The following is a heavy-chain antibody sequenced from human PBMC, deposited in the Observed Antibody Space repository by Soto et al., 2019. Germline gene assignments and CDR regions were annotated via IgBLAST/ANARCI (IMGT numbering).Heavy chain of an antibody. V-gene: IGHV4-31*03. CDR1: GGSISSGGYY. CDR2: IYYSGST. J-gene: IGHJ4*02. Sequence: SETLSLTCTVSGGSISSGGYYWSWIRQHPGKGLEWIGYIYYSGSTYYNPSLKSRVTISVDTSKNQFSLKLSSVTAADTAVYYCVRTVPAANNRLYFDYWGQGTLVTVSS. D-gene: IGHD2-2*01. CDR3: VRTVPAANNRLYFDY.